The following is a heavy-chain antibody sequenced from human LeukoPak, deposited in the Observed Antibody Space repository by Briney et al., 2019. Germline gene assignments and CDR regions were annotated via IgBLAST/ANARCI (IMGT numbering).Heavy chain of an antibody. V-gene: IGHV3-30-3*01. J-gene: IGHJ4*02. D-gene: IGHD2-21*02. CDR1: GFTFSSYA. Sequence: GGSLRLSCAASGFTFSSYAMHWVRQAPGKGLEWVAVISYDGSNKYYADSVKGRFTISRDNSKNTLYLQMNSLRSEDTAVYYCASGPATDIVVVTANGGDLEYWGQGTLVTVSS. CDR2: ISYDGSNK. CDR3: ASGPATDIVVVTANGGDLEY.